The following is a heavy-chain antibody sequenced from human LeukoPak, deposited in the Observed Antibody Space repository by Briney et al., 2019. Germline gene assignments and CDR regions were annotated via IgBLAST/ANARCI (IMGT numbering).Heavy chain of an antibody. CDR3: ARDGIHYDSSGYDY. J-gene: IGHJ4*02. CDR1: GGSISSYY. D-gene: IGHD3-22*01. CDR2: IYYSGST. Sequence: SETLSLTSTVSGGSISSYYWSWIRQPPGKGLEWIGYIYYSGSTNYNPSLKSRVTISVDTSKNQFSLKLSSVTAADTAVYYCARDGIHYDSSGYDYWGQGTLVTVSS. V-gene: IGHV4-59*01.